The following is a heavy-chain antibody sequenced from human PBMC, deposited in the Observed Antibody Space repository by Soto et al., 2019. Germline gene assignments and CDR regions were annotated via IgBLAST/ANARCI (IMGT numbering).Heavy chain of an antibody. CDR2: IYWDDDK. J-gene: IGHJ6*02. D-gene: IGHD2-15*01. Sequence: QITLKESGPTLVKPTQTLTLTCTFSGFSLSTSGVGVASIRQPPGKALEWLALIYWDDDKRYRPSLETRLTITKDTSKNQVVLTMTNMDSVDTATYYCAYLPCSGGSCYCCSYSGMDVWGQGTTVTVSS. CDR3: AYLPCSGGSCYCCSYSGMDV. CDR1: GFSLSTSGVG. V-gene: IGHV2-5*02.